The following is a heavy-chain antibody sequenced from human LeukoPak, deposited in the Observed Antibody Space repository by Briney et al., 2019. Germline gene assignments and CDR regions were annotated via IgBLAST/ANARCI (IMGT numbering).Heavy chain of an antibody. CDR2: IYHSGST. J-gene: IGHJ3*02. CDR3: ARHPRGATDAFDI. V-gene: IGHV4-38-2*02. Sequence: SETLSLTCTVSGYSISSGYYWGWIRQPPGKGLEWIGSIYHSGSTYYNPSLKSRVTISVDTSKNQFSLKLSSVTAADTAVYYCARHPRGATDAFDIWGQGTMVTVSS. CDR1: GYSISSGYY. D-gene: IGHD1-26*01.